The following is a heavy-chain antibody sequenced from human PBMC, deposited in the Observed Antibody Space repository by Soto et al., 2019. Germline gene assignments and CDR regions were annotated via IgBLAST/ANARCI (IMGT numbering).Heavy chain of an antibody. Sequence: SQTLSLTCTASDGSISNYYKSWIRQPPRKGLEWIGYISSSGNTNYNPSPKRRLSTSVDTSKNQIPHHQTYVSAGDTGVYYCAGAPMVFSRSYFGCWGRGTPVAVSS. J-gene: IGHJ4*02. CDR2: ISSSGNT. CDR1: DGSISNYY. V-gene: IGHV4-59*01. CDR3: AGAPMVFSRSYFGC. D-gene: IGHD3-22*01.